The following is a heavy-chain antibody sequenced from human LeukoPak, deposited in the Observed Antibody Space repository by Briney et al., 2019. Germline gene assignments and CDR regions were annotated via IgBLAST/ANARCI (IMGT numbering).Heavy chain of an antibody. V-gene: IGHV3-23*01. J-gene: IGHJ4*02. CDR1: GFTFSSSA. D-gene: IGHD3/OR15-3a*01. CDR2: INSSGGRT. Sequence: GGFLRLSCTTSGFTFSSSAMNWVRQAPGKGLEWVSDINSSGGRTYYADSVKGRFTVSRDSSKNTLYLQMNSLSADDTAVYYCAKESRDFAPDSWGQGTLVTVSS. CDR3: AKESRDFAPDS.